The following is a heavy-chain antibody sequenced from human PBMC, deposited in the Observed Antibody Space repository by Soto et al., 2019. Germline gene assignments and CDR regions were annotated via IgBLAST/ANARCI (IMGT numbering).Heavy chain of an antibody. Sequence: QVQLVESGGGVVQPGRSLRLSCAASGFTFSSYGMHWVRQAPGKGLEWVAVISYDGSNKYYADSVKGRFAIFRDNSKNTLYLQMNSLRAEDTAVYYCAKDLFGNYGDYGNFDSWGQGTLVTVSS. CDR3: AKDLFGNYGDYGNFDS. V-gene: IGHV3-30*18. CDR2: ISYDGSNK. D-gene: IGHD4-17*01. CDR1: GFTFSSYG. J-gene: IGHJ4*02.